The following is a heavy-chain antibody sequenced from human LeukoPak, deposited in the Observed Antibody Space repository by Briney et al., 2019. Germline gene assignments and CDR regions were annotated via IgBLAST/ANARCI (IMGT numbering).Heavy chain of an antibody. CDR2: IYTSGST. D-gene: IGHD4-17*01. J-gene: IGHJ4*02. CDR3: ARSSNNGDYDY. Sequence: TSETLSLTCTVSGGSISSYYWSWIRQPAGKGLEWIGRIYTSGSTNYNPSLKSRVTMSVDTSKNQFSLKLSSVTAADTAVYYRARSSNNGDYDYWGQGTLVTVSS. V-gene: IGHV4-4*07. CDR1: GGSISSYY.